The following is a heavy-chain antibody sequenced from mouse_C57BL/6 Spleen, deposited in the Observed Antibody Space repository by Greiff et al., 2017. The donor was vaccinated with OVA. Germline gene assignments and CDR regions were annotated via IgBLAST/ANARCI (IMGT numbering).Heavy chain of an antibody. CDR1: GYTFTSYG. V-gene: IGHV1-81*01. J-gene: IGHJ4*01. Sequence: VQLQQSGAELARPGASVKLSCKASGYTFTSYGISWVKQRTGQGLEWIGEIYPRSGNTYYNEKFKGKATLTADKSSSTVYMELRSLTSEDSAVYFCARTFVTTVVATRAMDYWGQGTSVTVSS. CDR2: IYPRSGNT. D-gene: IGHD1-1*01. CDR3: ARTFVTTVVATRAMDY.